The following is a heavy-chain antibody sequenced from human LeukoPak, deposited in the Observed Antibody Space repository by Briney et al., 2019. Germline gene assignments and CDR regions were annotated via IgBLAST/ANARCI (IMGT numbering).Heavy chain of an antibody. CDR2: ISPYNGKT. Sequence: ASVKVSCKASAYTFSSYGINWVRQAPGQGLEWMGWISPYNGKTNYAQKLQGRVTMTTDTSTSTAYMELRSLRSDDTAVYYCAREFTPGGALGYWGQGTLVTVSS. D-gene: IGHD2-15*01. V-gene: IGHV1-18*01. J-gene: IGHJ4*02. CDR1: AYTFSSYG. CDR3: AREFTPGGALGY.